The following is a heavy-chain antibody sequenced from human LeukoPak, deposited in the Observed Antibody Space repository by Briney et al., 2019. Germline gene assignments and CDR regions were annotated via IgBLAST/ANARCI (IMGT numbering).Heavy chain of an antibody. D-gene: IGHD3-22*01. J-gene: IGHJ3*02. CDR3: ARVTGYSPKGGAFDI. V-gene: IGHV4-30-2*01. CDR1: DGSISSGGYC. CDR2: IYHSGST. Sequence: SQTLSLTCAVSDGSISSGGYCWSWIRQPPGKGLEWIGYIYHSGSTYYNPSLKSRVTISVYRSKNQFSLKLSSVAAADTAVYYCARVTGYSPKGGAFDIWGQGTMVTVSS.